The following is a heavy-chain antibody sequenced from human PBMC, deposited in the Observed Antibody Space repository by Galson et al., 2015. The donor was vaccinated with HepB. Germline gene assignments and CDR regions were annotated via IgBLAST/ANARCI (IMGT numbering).Heavy chain of an antibody. Sequence: SMRLSCEASGFTFSRYAMHWVRQAPGKGLEWVAVIWYDGSKKYFEDSVKGRFTISRDNSKNTLSLQMNSLRPEDTAVYYCARDDYDDNSIMLDYWGQGIQVTVSS. V-gene: IGHV3-33*01. CDR2: IWYDGSKK. D-gene: IGHD4-17*01. CDR3: ARDDYDDNSIMLDY. J-gene: IGHJ4*02. CDR1: GFTFSRYA.